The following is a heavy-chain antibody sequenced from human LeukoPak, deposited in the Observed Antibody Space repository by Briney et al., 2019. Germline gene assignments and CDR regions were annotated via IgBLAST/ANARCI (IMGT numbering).Heavy chain of an antibody. Sequence: GGSLRLSCEASGFTFSSYWMSWVRQAPGKGLEWVANIKQDGSEKYYVDSVKGRFTIFRDNAKNSLYLQMSSLRVEDTAVYYCAKDWRFGEFSDYWGQGTLVTVSS. CDR3: AKDWRFGEFSDY. CDR2: IKQDGSEK. CDR1: GFTFSSYW. V-gene: IGHV3-7*01. D-gene: IGHD3-10*01. J-gene: IGHJ4*02.